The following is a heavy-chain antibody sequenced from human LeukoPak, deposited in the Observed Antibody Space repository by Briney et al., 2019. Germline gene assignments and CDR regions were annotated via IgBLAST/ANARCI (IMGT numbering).Heavy chain of an antibody. V-gene: IGHV1-69*05. CDR2: IIPIFGTA. CDR3: ARAVRDDYVWGSYRYTESYYMDV. J-gene: IGHJ6*03. CDR1: GGTFSSYA. Sequence: ASVKVSCKASGGTFSSYAISWVRQAPGQGLEWMGGIIPIFGTANYAQKFQGRVTITTDESTSTAYMELSSLRSEDTAVYYCARAVRDDYVWGSYRYTESYYMDVWGKGTTVTVFS. D-gene: IGHD3-16*02.